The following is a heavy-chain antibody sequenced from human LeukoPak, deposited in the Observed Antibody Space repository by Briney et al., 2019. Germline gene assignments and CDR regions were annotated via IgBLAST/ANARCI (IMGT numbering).Heavy chain of an antibody. CDR2: IDSAGSNT. Sequence: PGGSLRLSCAASGFTFSSYWMHWVRQAPGKGLVWVSCIDSAGSNTYYADSVKGRFTISRDNAKNTLYLQMNSLRAEDTAVYYCTRDTQSQFDYWGQGTLVTVSS. V-gene: IGHV3-74*01. CDR3: TRDTQSQFDY. CDR1: GFTFSSYW. J-gene: IGHJ4*02.